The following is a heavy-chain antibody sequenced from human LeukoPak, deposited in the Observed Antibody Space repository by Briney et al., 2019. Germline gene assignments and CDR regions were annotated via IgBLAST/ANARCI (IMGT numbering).Heavy chain of an antibody. D-gene: IGHD4-17*01. CDR3: ARAYGARPYYYFDS. J-gene: IGHJ4*02. CDR1: GGSISSNGYY. V-gene: IGHV4-39*01. CDR2: IYYRGSA. Sequence: SETLSLTCSVSGGSISSNGYYWGWIRQPPGKGLEWIGAIYYRGSAYYNPSLESRVTISVDTSKNQFSLKVTSVTAADTAVYYCARAYGARPYYYFDSWGQGTLVTVSS.